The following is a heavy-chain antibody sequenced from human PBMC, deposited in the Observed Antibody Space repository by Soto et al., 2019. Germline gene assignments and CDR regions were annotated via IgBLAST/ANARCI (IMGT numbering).Heavy chain of an antibody. V-gene: IGHV3-23*01. CDR2: ISGGGDTT. J-gene: IGHJ4*02. CDR3: AKGRGGSGSLTPRVDF. D-gene: IGHD3-10*01. Sequence: EVQLLESGGGLVQPGGSLRLSCAASGFTFNNYAMTWVRQAPGKGLEWVSAISGGGDTTSYADSVKGRFTVSRDCSKNTLYLQVSSLRAEDTAPYYCAKGRGGSGSLTPRVDFWGQGTLVTVSS. CDR1: GFTFNNYA.